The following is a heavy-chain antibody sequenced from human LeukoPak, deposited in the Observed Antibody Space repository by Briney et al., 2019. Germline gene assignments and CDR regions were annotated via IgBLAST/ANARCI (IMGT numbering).Heavy chain of an antibody. V-gene: IGHV4-30-2*01. CDR2: IYHSGTT. D-gene: IGHD2-15*01. CDR3: ARARVVVAATSAEYFQH. J-gene: IGHJ1*01. Sequence: PSETLSLTCTVSGGSISSSSYYWGWIRQPPGKGLEWIGYIYHSGTTFYNPSLKSRVTISVDRSKNHFSLNLSSVTAADTAVYYCARARVVVAATSAEYFQHWGQGTLVTVSS. CDR1: GGSISSSSYY.